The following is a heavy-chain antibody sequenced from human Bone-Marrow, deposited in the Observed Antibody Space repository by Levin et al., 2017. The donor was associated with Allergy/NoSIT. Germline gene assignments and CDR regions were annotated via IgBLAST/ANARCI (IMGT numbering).Heavy chain of an antibody. CDR2: ITWNSGSI. Sequence: SLKISCVTSGFTFDDFAMHWVRQAPGRGLEWVSGITWNSGSIVYADSVKGRFTISRDNAKNSLYLHMNSLKTEDTALYYCAKDLTSSVVTPLDYWGQGTLVTVSS. CDR1: GFTFDDFA. V-gene: IGHV3-9*01. J-gene: IGHJ4*02. D-gene: IGHD4-23*01. CDR3: AKDLTSSVVTPLDY.